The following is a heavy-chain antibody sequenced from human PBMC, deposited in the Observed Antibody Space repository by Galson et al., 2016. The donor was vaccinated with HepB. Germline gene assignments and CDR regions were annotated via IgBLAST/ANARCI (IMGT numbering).Heavy chain of an antibody. J-gene: IGHJ3*02. Sequence: SLRLSCAASGFTVSSNYMSWVRQAPGKGLEWVSFIYSGGTTYYADSVKGRFTISRDNSKNTLCLQMNSLRAEDTAVYYCARDSRWRGDAFDIWGQGTMVTVSS. V-gene: IGHV3-66*02. D-gene: IGHD2-15*01. CDR3: ARDSRWRGDAFDI. CDR2: IYSGGTT. CDR1: GFTVSSNY.